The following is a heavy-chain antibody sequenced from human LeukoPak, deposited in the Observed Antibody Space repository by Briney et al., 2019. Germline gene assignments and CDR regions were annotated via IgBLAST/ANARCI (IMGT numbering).Heavy chain of an antibody. CDR3: AKGDRPSYSSSWYYFDY. V-gene: IGHV3-30*02. J-gene: IGHJ4*02. D-gene: IGHD6-13*01. CDR1: GFTFSSYG. Sequence: GGSLRLSCAASGFTFSSYGTHWVRQAPGKGLEWVAFIRYDGSNKYYADSVKGRFTISRDNSKNTLYLQMNSLRAEDTAVYYCAKGDRPSYSSSWYYFDYWGQGTLVTVSS. CDR2: IRYDGSNK.